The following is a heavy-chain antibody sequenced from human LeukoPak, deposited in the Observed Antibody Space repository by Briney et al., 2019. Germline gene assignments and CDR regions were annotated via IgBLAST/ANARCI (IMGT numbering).Heavy chain of an antibody. D-gene: IGHD3-3*01. CDR2: ISYDGSNK. CDR1: GFTFSSYA. CDR3: ARDVKRFLEWLFYYDAFDI. J-gene: IGHJ3*02. V-gene: IGHV3-30-3*01. Sequence: GGSLRLSCAASGFTFSSYAMHWVRQAPGKGLEWVAVISYDGSNKYYADSVKGRFTISRDNSKNTLYLQMNSLRAEDTAVYYCARDVKRFLEWLFYYDAFDIWGQGTMVTVSS.